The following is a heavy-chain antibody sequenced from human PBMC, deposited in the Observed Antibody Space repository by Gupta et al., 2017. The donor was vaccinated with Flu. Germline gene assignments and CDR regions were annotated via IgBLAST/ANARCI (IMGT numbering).Heavy chain of an antibody. J-gene: IGHJ4*02. CDR2: ISGSGGST. D-gene: IGHD4-4*01. CDR1: GFTFSRYA. Sequence: EVQLLESGGGLVQPGGSLRLSCAASGFTFSRYAMSWVRQAPGKGLEWVSAISGSGGSTYYADSVKGRFTISRDNSKNTLYLQMNSLRAEDTAVYYCAQYGTYSNGLVDYWGQGTLVTVSS. V-gene: IGHV3-23*01. CDR3: AQYGTYSNGLVDY.